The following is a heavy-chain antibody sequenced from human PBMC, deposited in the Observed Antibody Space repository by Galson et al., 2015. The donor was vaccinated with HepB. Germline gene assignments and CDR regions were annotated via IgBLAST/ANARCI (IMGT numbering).Heavy chain of an antibody. CDR1: GYTFTGYY. CDR3: ARADPAYYYDSSGPSPVSF. V-gene: IGHV1-2*02. CDR2: INPNSGGT. Sequence: SVKVSCKASGYTFTGYYMHWVRQAPGQGLEWMGWINPNSGGTNYAQKFQGRVTMTRDTSISTAYMELSRLRSGDTAVYYCARADPAYYYDSSGPSPVSFWGQGTLVTVSS. D-gene: IGHD3-22*01. J-gene: IGHJ4*02.